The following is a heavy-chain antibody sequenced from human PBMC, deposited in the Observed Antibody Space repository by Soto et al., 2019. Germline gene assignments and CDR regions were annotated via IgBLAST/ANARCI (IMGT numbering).Heavy chain of an antibody. D-gene: IGHD3-22*01. V-gene: IGHV3-23*01. Sequence: GGSLRLSCAASGFTFSSYAMSWVRQAPGKGLEWVSAISGSGGSTYYADSVKGRFTIYRDNSKNTLYLQMNSLRAEDTAVYYCASEDSYYYDSSGHNWGQGTLVTVSS. J-gene: IGHJ4*02. CDR3: ASEDSYYYDSSGHN. CDR2: ISGSGGST. CDR1: GFTFSSYA.